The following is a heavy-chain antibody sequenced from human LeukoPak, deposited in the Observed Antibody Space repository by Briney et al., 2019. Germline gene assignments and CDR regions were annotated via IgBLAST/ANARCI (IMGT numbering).Heavy chain of an antibody. CDR2: ISSSSSYK. CDR3: ARDSAMAAGRGY. D-gene: IGHD5-18*01. V-gene: IGHV3-21*01. CDR1: GFTFSSYS. Sequence: PGGSLRLSCAASGFTFSSYSMNWVRQAPGKGLEWVSSISSSSSYKYYADSVKGRFTISRDNAKNSLYLQMNSLRAEDTAVYYCARDSAMAAGRGYWGQGTLVTVSS. J-gene: IGHJ4*02.